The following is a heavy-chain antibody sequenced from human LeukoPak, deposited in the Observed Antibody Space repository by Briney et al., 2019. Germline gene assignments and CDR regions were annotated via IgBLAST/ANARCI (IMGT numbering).Heavy chain of an antibody. CDR2: MNPNSGNT. D-gene: IGHD6-13*01. CDR3: ARGRIAAARRHIGGY. Sequence: ASVTVSCKASGYTFTSYDINWVRQATGQGLEWMGWMNPNSGNTGYAQKFQGRVTMTRNTSISTAYMELSSLRSDITAVYYCARGRIAAARRHIGGYWGQGTLVTVSS. CDR1: GYTFTSYD. V-gene: IGHV1-8*01. J-gene: IGHJ4*02.